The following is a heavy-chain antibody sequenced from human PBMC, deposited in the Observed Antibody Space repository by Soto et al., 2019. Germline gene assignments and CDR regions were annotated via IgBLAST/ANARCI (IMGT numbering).Heavy chain of an antibody. V-gene: IGHV1-3*01. CDR1: GHTFSNYA. J-gene: IGHJ3*02. D-gene: IGHD3-22*01. Sequence: ASVKVSCKASGHTFSNYALHWVRQAPGQRLEWMGWVNAGNGHTKYSQNFQGRVTFTRDTSASTVYMELSSLTSEDTAVYYCASARGGYFDDAFDIWGQGTMVTVSS. CDR2: VNAGNGHT. CDR3: ASARGGYFDDAFDI.